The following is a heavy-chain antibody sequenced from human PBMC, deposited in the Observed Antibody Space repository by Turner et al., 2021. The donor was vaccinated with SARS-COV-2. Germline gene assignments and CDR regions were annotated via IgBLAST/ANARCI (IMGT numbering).Heavy chain of an antibody. CDR1: GYTLTELS. J-gene: IGHJ5*02. CDR2: FDPEDGET. Sequence: MPGASVKVPCKLSGYTLTELSMYWVRQAPGKGLERMGGFDPEDGETIYAQNFQGRVTMTEDTSTDTAYMGLRSLRSEDTAVYFCAKGYQLRVNWFDPWGQGTLVTVSS. CDR3: AKGYQLRVNWFDP. V-gene: IGHV1-24*01. D-gene: IGHD2-2*01.